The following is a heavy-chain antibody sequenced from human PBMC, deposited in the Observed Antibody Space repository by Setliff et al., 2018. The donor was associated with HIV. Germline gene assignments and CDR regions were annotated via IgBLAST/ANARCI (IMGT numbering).Heavy chain of an antibody. Sequence: GGSLRLSCAASGFNFSTHTMNWIRQAPGKGLEWVASISSTGTYIYYADSMKGRFTISRGNAKNSLYLQMNSLRAEDAAVYYCARGQTTGEYWGQGTLVTVSS. V-gene: IGHV3-21*01. D-gene: IGHD4-17*01. CDR3: ARGQTTGEY. J-gene: IGHJ4*02. CDR1: GFNFSTHT. CDR2: ISSTGTYI.